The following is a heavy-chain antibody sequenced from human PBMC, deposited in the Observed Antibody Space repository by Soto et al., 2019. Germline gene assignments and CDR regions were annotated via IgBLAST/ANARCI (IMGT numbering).Heavy chain of an antibody. Sequence: GASVKVSCKASGGTFSSYAISWVRQAPGQGLEWMGGIIPIFGTANYAQKFQGRVTITADESTSTAYMELSSLRSEDTAVYYCAKVVVPAAIWGNWFDPWGQGTLVTVS. CDR1: GGTFSSYA. D-gene: IGHD2-2*02. V-gene: IGHV1-69*13. J-gene: IGHJ5*02. CDR3: AKVVVPAAIWGNWFDP. CDR2: IIPIFGTA.